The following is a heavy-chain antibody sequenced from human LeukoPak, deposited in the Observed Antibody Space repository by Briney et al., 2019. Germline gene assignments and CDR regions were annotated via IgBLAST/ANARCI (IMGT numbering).Heavy chain of an antibody. CDR2: ISSSSSYI. Sequence: PGRSLRLSCAASGFTFSSYSMNWVRQAPGKGLEWASSISSSSSYIYYADSVKGRFTISRDNAKNSLYLQMNSLRAEDTAVYYCARDLATLGDYWGQGTLVTVSS. V-gene: IGHV3-21*01. D-gene: IGHD5-12*01. CDR1: GFTFSSYS. CDR3: ARDLATLGDY. J-gene: IGHJ4*02.